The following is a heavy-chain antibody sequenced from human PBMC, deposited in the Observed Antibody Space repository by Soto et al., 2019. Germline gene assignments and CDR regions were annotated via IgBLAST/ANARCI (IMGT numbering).Heavy chain of an antibody. J-gene: IGHJ4*02. D-gene: IGHD6-13*01. CDR3: ARDCPGIAASGAGG. CDR2: IYSGGNT. CDR1: GFTVSNNY. V-gene: IGHV3-53*01. Sequence: GGSLRLSCAASGFTVSNNYMRWVRQAPGKGLEWVSLIYSGGNTHYADSVKGRFTISRDDSKNTLYLQMNSLRVEDTAVYYCARDCPGIAASGAGGWGQGTLVTVSS.